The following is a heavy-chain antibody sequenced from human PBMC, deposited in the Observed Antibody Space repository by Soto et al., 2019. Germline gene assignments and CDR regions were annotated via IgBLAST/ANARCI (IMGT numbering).Heavy chain of an antibody. V-gene: IGHV5-51*01. CDR3: ARTFEYSSSSRDYYGMDV. CDR1: GYSFTSYW. J-gene: IGHJ6*02. CDR2: IYPGDSDT. D-gene: IGHD6-6*01. Sequence: PGESLKISCKGSGYSFTSYWIGWVRQMPGKGLEWMGIIYPGDSDTRYSPSSQGQVTISADKSISTAYLQWSSLKASDTAMYYCARTFEYSSSSRDYYGMDVWGQGTTVTVSS.